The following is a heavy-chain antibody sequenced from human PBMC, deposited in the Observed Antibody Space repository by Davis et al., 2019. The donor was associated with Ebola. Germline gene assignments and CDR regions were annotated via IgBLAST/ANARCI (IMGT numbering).Heavy chain of an antibody. CDR3: ARDPPVAGTNWDNWFDP. CDR1: GYTFTGYY. J-gene: IGHJ5*02. CDR2: INPNSGGT. V-gene: IGHV1-2*04. Sequence: ASVKVSCKASGYTFTGYYMHWVRQAPGQGLEWMGWINPNSGGTNYAQKFQGWVTMTRDTSISTAYMELSRLRSEDTAVYYCARDPPVAGTNWDNWFDPWGQGTLVTVSS. D-gene: IGHD6-19*01.